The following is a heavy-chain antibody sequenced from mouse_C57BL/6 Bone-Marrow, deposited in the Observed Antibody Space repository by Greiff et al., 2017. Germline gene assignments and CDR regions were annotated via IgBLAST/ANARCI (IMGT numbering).Heavy chain of an antibody. CDR2: ISDGGSYT. J-gene: IGHJ2*01. D-gene: IGHD2-14*01. CDR3: ARDRVHLMLNYFDY. V-gene: IGHV5-4*01. Sequence: EVQGVESGGGLVKPGGSLKLSCAASGFTFSSYAMSWVRQTPEKRLEWVATISDGGSYTYYPDNVKGRFPISRDNAKNNLYLQMSHLKSDDTAMYYCARDRVHLMLNYFDYWGHGTTLTVSS. CDR1: GFTFSSYA.